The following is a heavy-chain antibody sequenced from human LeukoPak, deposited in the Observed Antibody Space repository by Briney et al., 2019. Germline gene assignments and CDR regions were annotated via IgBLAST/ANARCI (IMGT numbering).Heavy chain of an antibody. CDR1: GFTFHDYT. J-gene: IGHJ4*02. Sequence: GGSLRLSCEVSGFTFHDYTMHWVRQAPGKGLEWVSGISWNSGTIGYADSVKGRFTISRENAKNSLLLQMNSLRPEDTALYYCAKDISGYYDSSGYYLDYWGQGTLVTVSS. D-gene: IGHD3-22*01. V-gene: IGHV3-9*01. CDR3: AKDISGYYDSSGYYLDY. CDR2: ISWNSGTI.